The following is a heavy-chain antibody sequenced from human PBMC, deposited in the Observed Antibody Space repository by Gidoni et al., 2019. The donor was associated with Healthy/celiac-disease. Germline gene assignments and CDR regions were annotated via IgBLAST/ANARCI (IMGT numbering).Heavy chain of an antibody. CDR3: ARVREQLGDRGIENWFDP. V-gene: IGHV4-4*07. CDR2: IYTSGST. D-gene: IGHD6-13*01. J-gene: IGHJ5*02. CDR1: GGSISRYY. Sequence: QVQLQESGPGLVKPSETLSLTCPVSGGSISRYYWSWIRQPAGKGLEWIGRIYTSGSTNYNPALKSRVTMSGDTYKNQFSLKLSAVTAADTAVYYCARVREQLGDRGIENWFDPWGQGTLVTVSS.